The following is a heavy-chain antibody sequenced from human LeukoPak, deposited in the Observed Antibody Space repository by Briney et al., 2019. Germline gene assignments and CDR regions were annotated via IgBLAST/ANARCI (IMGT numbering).Heavy chain of an antibody. Sequence: GGSLTLSCAASGYTYSNYNEKWVRETRGKGVEGVSYITRDSNYKLYADCVKGRFNISRDNEKNSLYVQMNSLRAEDTAVYYCARESGFRGDSFDIWGQGTMVTVSS. CDR3: ARESGFRGDSFDI. D-gene: IGHD3-10*01. CDR2: ITRDSNYK. V-gene: IGHV3-21*01. J-gene: IGHJ3*02. CDR1: GYTYSNYN.